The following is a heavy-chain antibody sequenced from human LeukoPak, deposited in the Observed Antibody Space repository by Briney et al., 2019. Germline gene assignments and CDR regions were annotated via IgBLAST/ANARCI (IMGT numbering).Heavy chain of an antibody. V-gene: IGHV4-59*03. CDR3: VIGRGWQPDY. CDR2: VHYSGNT. CDR1: GGSISGYY. Sequence: SETLSLTCTVSGGSISGYYHNWVRQSPGRGLEWIGLVHYSGNTNYNPSLKSRVSISTDTSKNQFSLELTSVTAADTAVYYCVIGRGWQPDYRGQGIPVTVSS. J-gene: IGHJ4*02. D-gene: IGHD3-10*01.